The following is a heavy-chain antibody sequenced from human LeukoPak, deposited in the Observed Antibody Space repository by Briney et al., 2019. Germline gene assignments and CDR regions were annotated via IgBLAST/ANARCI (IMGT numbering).Heavy chain of an antibody. CDR1: GFTFSSYG. CDR3: ARGDRSDAFDI. D-gene: IGHD2-21*02. Sequence: SGRSLRLSCAASGFTFSSYGMHWVRQAPGKGLEWVAVIWYDGSNKYYADSVKGRFTISRDNSKNTLYLQMNSLRAEDTAVYYCARGDRSDAFDIWGQGTMVTVSS. J-gene: IGHJ3*02. V-gene: IGHV3-33*01. CDR2: IWYDGSNK.